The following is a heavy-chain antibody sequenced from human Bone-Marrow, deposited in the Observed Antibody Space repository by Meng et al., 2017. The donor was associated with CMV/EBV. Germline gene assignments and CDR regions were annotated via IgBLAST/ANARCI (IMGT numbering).Heavy chain of an antibody. J-gene: IGHJ6*02. D-gene: IGHD3-10*01. CDR3: ARQTNIRSQLVGGYYYYAVDV. CDR2: IRSKANSYAT. V-gene: IGHV3-73*01. Sequence: GESLKISCAASGFMFSGSVIHWVRQASGKGLEWVGRIRSKANSYATTYGVSVTGRFIISRDDSQNTAYLQMNSLKTEDTAVYYCARQTNIRSQLVGGYYYYAVDVWGQGTTVPVSS. CDR1: GFMFSGSV.